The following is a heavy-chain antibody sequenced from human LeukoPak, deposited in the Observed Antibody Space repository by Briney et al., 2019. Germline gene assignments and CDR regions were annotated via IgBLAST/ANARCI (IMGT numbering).Heavy chain of an antibody. V-gene: IGHV5-51*01. J-gene: IGHJ4*02. D-gene: IGHD5-24*01. CDR1: GYSFTYYW. CDR3: ARWGEMATFSSCYFDY. Sequence: GESLKISCKGFGYSFTYYWIGWVRQMPGKGLEWMGIIYPGDSDTRYSPSFQGQVTISADKSISTAYLQWSSLRASDTAMYYCARWGEMATFSSCYFDYWGQGTLVTVSS. CDR2: IYPGDSDT.